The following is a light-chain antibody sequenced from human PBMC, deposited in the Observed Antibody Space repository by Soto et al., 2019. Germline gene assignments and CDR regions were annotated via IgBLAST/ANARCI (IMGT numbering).Light chain of an antibody. CDR1: QSVSSN. V-gene: IGKV3D-15*01. J-gene: IGKJ2*01. CDR2: GAS. Sequence: EIVMTQSPATLSVSPGERATPSCRASQSVSSNLAWYQQKPGQAPRLLIYGASIRATGIPARFSGSGSGTEFTLTISSLQSEDFAVYYCQQYNNWPLYTFGQGTKLEIK. CDR3: QQYNNWPLYT.